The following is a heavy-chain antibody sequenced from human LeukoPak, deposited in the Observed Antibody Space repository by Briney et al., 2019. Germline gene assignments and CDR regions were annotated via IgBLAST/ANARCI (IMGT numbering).Heavy chain of an antibody. CDR2: IYYTGST. D-gene: IGHD2-2*01. CDR3: VRQDVVVITAATYYYGMDV. V-gene: IGHV4-59*08. CDR1: GGSISSYY. Sequence: SETLSLTCTVSGGSISSYYWNWLRQPPGKGLEWIGYIYYTGSTNYRPSLKSRVTISVDTSRNQISLKLSSVTAADTAVYYCVRQDVVVITAATYYYGMDVWGQGTTVTVSS. J-gene: IGHJ6*02.